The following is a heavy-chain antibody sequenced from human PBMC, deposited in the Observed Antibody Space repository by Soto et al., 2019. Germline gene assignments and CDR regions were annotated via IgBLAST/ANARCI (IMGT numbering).Heavy chain of an antibody. Sequence: GGSLRLSCSVSGFTFSNFDMHWVRQAPGKGLEWVAVISYDGSKKYYPGSVKGRFTVARDNSNNTLFLEMNSLRVEDTAVYYCARGGVAPSAIGHYYYGMDVWGQGTTVTVSS. J-gene: IGHJ6*02. CDR2: ISYDGSKK. V-gene: IGHV3-30-3*01. CDR3: ARGGVAPSAIGHYYYGMDV. CDR1: GFTFSNFD. D-gene: IGHD2-2*02.